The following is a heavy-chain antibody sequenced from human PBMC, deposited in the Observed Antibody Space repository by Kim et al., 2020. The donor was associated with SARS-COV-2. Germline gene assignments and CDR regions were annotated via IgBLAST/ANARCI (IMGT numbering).Heavy chain of an antibody. Sequence: SVKGRFTISRENSKNTLYLQMNSLRAEDTAVYYCAKDSRPITMILYGMDVWGQGTTVTVSS. V-gene: IGHV3-30*02. D-gene: IGHD3-22*01. CDR3: AKDSRPITMILYGMDV. J-gene: IGHJ6*02.